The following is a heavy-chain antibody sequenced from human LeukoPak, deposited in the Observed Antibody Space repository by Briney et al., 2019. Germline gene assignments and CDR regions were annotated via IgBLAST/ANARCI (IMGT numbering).Heavy chain of an antibody. CDR2: IIPIFGTA. D-gene: IGHD2-21*02. CDR1: GGTFSSYA. Sequence: SVKVSCKASGGTFSSYAVSWVRQAPGQGLEWMGRIIPIFGTANYAQKFQGRVTITTDESTSTAYMELSSLRSEDTAVYYCARFRVVVTANDAFDIWGQGTMVTVSS. V-gene: IGHV1-69*05. CDR3: ARFRVVVTANDAFDI. J-gene: IGHJ3*02.